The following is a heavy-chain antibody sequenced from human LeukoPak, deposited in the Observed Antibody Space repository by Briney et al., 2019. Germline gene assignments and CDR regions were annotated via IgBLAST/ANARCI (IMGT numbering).Heavy chain of an antibody. J-gene: IGHJ4*02. CDR3: AKHVAKYYFDY. CDR1: GFTFSDYY. V-gene: IGHV3-23*01. CDR2: ISGSGGST. Sequence: PGGSLRLSCAASGFTFSDYYMSWIRQAPGKGLEWVSAISGSGGSTYYADSVRGRFTISRDNSKNTLYLQMNSLRAEDTAVYYCAKHVAKYYFDYWGQGTLVTVSP.